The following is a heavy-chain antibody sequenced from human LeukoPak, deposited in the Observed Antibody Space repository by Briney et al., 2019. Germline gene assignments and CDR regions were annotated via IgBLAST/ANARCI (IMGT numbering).Heavy chain of an antibody. CDR3: AREDSSAAFDI. CDR1: GGSISSYY. D-gene: IGHD3-22*01. Sequence: SETLSLTCTVSGGSISSYYWSWIRQPPGKGLEWIGYIYYSGSTNYNPSLKSRVTISVDTSKNQFSLKLSSVTAADTAVYYCAREDSSAAFDIWGQGTMVTVSS. V-gene: IGHV4-59*01. J-gene: IGHJ3*02. CDR2: IYYSGST.